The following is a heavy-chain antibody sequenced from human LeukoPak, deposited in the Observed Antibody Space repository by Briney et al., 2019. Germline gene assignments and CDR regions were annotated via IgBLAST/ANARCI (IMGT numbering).Heavy chain of an antibody. CDR2: IKSDGSST. D-gene: IGHD1-14*01. V-gene: IGHV3-74*03. CDR1: GFTFSNYW. Sequence: GGSLKLSCAASGFTFSNYWMHWVRQAPGKGLVWGSRIKSDGSSTTYADSVKGRFTIARDDSENTLFLQMNSLRAEDTAVYYCAKATGYLLRGQGTLVTVSS. CDR3: AKATGYLL. J-gene: IGHJ4*02.